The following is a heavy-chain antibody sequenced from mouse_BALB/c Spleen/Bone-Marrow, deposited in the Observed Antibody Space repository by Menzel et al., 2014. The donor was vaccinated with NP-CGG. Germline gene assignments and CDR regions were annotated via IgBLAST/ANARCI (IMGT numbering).Heavy chain of an antibody. CDR2: ISYDGSN. D-gene: IGHD4-1*01. J-gene: IGHJ1*01. Sequence: EVKLVESGPGLVKPSQSLSLTCSVTGYSITSGYYWNWIRQFPGNKLEWMGYISYDGSNNYNPSLKNRISITRDTSKNQFFLKLNSVTTEDTATYYCARGGTGRVYFDVWGAGTTVTVSS. CDR1: GYSITSGYY. CDR3: ARGGTGRVYFDV. V-gene: IGHV3-6*02.